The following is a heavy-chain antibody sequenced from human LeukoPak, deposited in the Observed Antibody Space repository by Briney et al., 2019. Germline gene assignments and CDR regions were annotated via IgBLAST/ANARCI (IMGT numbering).Heavy chain of an antibody. J-gene: IGHJ4*02. V-gene: IGHV3-74*01. D-gene: IGHD3-22*01. CDR3: ARDYYDSSGYRPYDF. CDR2: INSDGRST. CDR1: GFTFSNYW. Sequence: GESLRLSCAASGFTFSNYWMHWVHQAPGKGLVWVSRINSDGRSTSYADSVKGRFTISRDNAKNTLYLQMNSLRAEDTAVYYCARDYYDSSGYRPYDFWGQGILVTVSS.